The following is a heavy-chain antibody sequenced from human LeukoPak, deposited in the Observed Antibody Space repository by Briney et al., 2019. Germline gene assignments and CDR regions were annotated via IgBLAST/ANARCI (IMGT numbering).Heavy chain of an antibody. CDR1: GGTFSSYA. V-gene: IGHV1-69*04. J-gene: IGHJ4*02. CDR2: IIPILGIA. Sequence: GASVKVSCKASGGTFSSYAISWVRQAPGQGLEWMGRIIPILGIANYAQKFQGRVTITADKSTSTAYMELSSLRSEDTAVYYCASLLPYYYDSSGPPDRWGQGTLVTVSS. CDR3: ASLLPYYYDSSGPPDR. D-gene: IGHD3-22*01.